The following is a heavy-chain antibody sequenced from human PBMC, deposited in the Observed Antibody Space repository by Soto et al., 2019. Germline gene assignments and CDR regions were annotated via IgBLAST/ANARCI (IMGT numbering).Heavy chain of an antibody. CDR3: ARPIRDGYNWRDDAFAI. CDR2: IYYSGST. V-gene: IGHV4-31*03. D-gene: IGHD5-12*01. Sequence: PSETLSLTCTVSGGSISSGGYYWSWIRQHPGKGLEWIGYIYYSGSTYYNPSLKSRVTISVDTSKNQFSLKLSSVTAADTAVYYCARPIRDGYNWRDDAFAIWGQGTMVTVSS. J-gene: IGHJ3*02. CDR1: GGSISSGGYY.